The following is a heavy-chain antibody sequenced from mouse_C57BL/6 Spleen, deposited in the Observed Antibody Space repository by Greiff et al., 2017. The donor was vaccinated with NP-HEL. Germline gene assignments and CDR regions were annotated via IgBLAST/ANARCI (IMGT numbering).Heavy chain of an antibody. Sequence: VQVVESGAELAKPGASVKLSCTASGYTFTSYWMHWVKQRPGQGLAWIGYINPSSGYTKYNQKFQDKATLTADKSSSTAYMQLSSLTYEDSAVYYCARDYGSSSWFAYWGQGTLVTVSA. CDR1: GYTFTSYW. V-gene: IGHV1-7*01. CDR3: ARDYGSSSWFAY. CDR2: INPSSGYT. D-gene: IGHD1-1*01. J-gene: IGHJ3*01.